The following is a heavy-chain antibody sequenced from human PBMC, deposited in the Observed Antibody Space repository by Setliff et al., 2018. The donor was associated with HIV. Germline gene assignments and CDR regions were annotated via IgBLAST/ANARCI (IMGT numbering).Heavy chain of an antibody. CDR1: GYTLTELS. CDR2: FDPEDGET. J-gene: IGHJ5*02. V-gene: IGHV1-24*01. Sequence: GASVKVSCKVSGYTLTELSMHWVRQAPGKGLEWMGGFDPEDGETIYAQKFQGRVTMTEDTSTDTAYMELSSLRSEDTAVYYCATAYKNTYYYGSGSNKDNWFDPWGQVTLVTVSS. D-gene: IGHD3-10*01. CDR3: ATAYKNTYYYGSGSNKDNWFDP.